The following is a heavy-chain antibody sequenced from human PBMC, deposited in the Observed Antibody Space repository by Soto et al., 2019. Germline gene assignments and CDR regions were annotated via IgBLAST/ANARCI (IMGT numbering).Heavy chain of an antibody. D-gene: IGHD1-26*01. CDR3: AKDRGGSHLEDWDYYYGMDV. CDR2: ISYDGSKK. V-gene: IGHV3-30*18. CDR1: GFTFNTYG. Sequence: PGGSLRLSCTAFGFTFNTYGMHWVRQAPGKGLEWVAVISYDGSKKYYADSLKGRFTVSRDNSKSTLSLQMNGLRAEDTAVYYCAKDRGGSHLEDWDYYYGMDVWGQGTTVTVSS. J-gene: IGHJ6*02.